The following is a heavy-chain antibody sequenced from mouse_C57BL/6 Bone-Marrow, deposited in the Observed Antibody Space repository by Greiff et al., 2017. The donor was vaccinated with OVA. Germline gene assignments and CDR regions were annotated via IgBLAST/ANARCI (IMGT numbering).Heavy chain of an antibody. V-gene: IGHV1-64*01. CDR1: GYTFTSYW. J-gene: IGHJ3*01. CDR2: IHPNSGST. D-gene: IGHD2-5*01. CDR3: ARSRSKSAWFAY. Sequence: QVHVKQPGAELVKPGASVKLSCKASGYTFTSYWMHWVKQRPGQGLEWIGMIHPNSGSTIYNEKFKSKATLTVDKSSSTAYMQLSSLTSEDSAVYYCARSRSKSAWFAYWGQGTLVTVSA.